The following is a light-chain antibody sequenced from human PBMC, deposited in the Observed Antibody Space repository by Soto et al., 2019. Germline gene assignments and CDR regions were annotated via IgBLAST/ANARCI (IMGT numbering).Light chain of an antibody. J-gene: IGLJ2*01. CDR1: SSDVGGYNF. CDR2: EVS. Sequence: QSALTQPPSVSGSPGQSVTISCIGTSSDVGGYNFVSWYQQHPGKAPKLIIYEVSKRPSGVPDRFSGSKSGNTASLTVSGLQAEDEADYSCSSYAGRNSVVFGGGTKLTVL. CDR3: SSYAGRNSVV. V-gene: IGLV2-8*01.